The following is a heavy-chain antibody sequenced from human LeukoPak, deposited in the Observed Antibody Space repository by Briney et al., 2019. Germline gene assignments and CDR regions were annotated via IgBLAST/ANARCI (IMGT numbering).Heavy chain of an antibody. CDR1: GLTFSYFW. CDR2: VKGDGRTT. J-gene: IGHJ4*02. Sequence: PGGSLRLSCAASGLTFSYFWMHWVRQPPGKGLVWVALVKGDGRTTIYADSVKGRFTISRDNAKNTLYLQMNSLRADDSGVYYCATGHSYGYDYWGQGVLVTVSS. CDR3: ATGHSYGYDY. D-gene: IGHD5-18*01. V-gene: IGHV3-74*01.